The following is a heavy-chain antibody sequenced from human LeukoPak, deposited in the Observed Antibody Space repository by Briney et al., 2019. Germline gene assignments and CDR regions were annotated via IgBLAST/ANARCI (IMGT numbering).Heavy chain of an antibody. CDR3: ARGGYYDSSGYYVGY. Sequence: ASVKVSCKASGGTFSSYAISWVRQAPGQGLEWMGWINPNSGGTNYAQKFQGRVTMTRDTSISTAYMELSRLRSDDTAVYYCARGGYYDSSGYYVGYWGQGTLVTVSS. J-gene: IGHJ4*02. CDR1: GGTFSSYA. V-gene: IGHV1-2*02. D-gene: IGHD3-22*01. CDR2: INPNSGGT.